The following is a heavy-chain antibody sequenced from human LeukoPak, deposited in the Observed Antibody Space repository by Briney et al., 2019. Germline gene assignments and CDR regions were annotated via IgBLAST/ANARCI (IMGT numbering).Heavy chain of an antibody. D-gene: IGHD3-10*01. J-gene: IGHJ4*02. V-gene: IGHV1-46*01. CDR2: IDPGGGGT. CDR1: GYTFTSYY. Sequence: ASVKVSCKASGYTFTSYYIHWVRQAPGQGLEWMGIIDPGGGGTTYAQKFLGRVTMTRDMSTSTVYMELSSLRSDDTAVYYCASYGSGRHSWFDYWGQGTLVTVSS. CDR3: ASYGSGRHSWFDY.